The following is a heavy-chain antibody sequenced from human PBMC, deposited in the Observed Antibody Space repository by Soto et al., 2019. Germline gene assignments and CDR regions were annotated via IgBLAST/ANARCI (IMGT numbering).Heavy chain of an antibody. D-gene: IGHD6-13*01. Sequence: PSETLSLTCTVSGGSISSGGYYWSWIRQHPGKGLEWIGYIYYSGSTYYNPSLKSRVTISVDTSKNQFSLKLSSVTAADTAVYYCARGSAAAGGFDPWGQGTLVTVSS. CDR3: ARGSAAAGGFDP. V-gene: IGHV4-31*03. CDR2: IYYSGST. CDR1: GGSISSGGYY. J-gene: IGHJ5*02.